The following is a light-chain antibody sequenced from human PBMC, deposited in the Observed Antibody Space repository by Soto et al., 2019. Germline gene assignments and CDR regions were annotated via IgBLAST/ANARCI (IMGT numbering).Light chain of an antibody. CDR2: HAS. Sequence: EIVMTQSPATLSVSPGERATLSCRASQSVSNNLALYQQKLCQAPRLLIYHASTMATGIPARFSGSGSGTEFTRTISRLQSEDFAVYYCQQYNKWPLTFGGGTKVEIK. V-gene: IGKV3-15*01. J-gene: IGKJ4*01. CDR3: QQYNKWPLT. CDR1: QSVSNN.